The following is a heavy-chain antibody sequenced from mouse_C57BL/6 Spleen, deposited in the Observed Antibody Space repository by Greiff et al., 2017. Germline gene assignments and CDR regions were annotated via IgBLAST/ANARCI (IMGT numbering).Heavy chain of an antibody. D-gene: IGHD2-3*01. V-gene: IGHV1-64*01. Sequence: QVQLKQSGAELVKPGASVKLSCKASGYTFTSYWMHWVKQRPGQGLEWIGMIHPNSGSTNYNEKFKSKATLTVDKSSCTAYMQLSSRTSEDSAVYYCARERDGYYGYFDVWGTGTTVTVSS. CDR1: GYTFTSYW. J-gene: IGHJ1*03. CDR3: ARERDGYYGYFDV. CDR2: IHPNSGST.